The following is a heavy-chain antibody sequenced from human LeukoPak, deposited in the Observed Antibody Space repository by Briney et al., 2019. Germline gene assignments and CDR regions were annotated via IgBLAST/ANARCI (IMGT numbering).Heavy chain of an antibody. CDR1: GGSISSYY. CDR3: ARHAAFAEYQSHLTYFDY. J-gene: IGHJ4*02. CDR2: IYHSGST. Sequence: PSETLSLTCTVSGGSISSYYWSWIRQPPGKRLEWIGYIYHSGSTNYNSSLKSRATISVDTSKNQFSLKLSSVTAADTAVYYCARHAAFAEYQSHLTYFDYWGQGTLVTVSS. D-gene: IGHD2-2*01. V-gene: IGHV4-59*08.